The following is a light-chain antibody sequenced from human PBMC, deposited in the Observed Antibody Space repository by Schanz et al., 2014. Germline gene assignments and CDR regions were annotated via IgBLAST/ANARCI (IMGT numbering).Light chain of an antibody. Sequence: EIVLTQSPGTLSLSPGERAPLSCRASQSVSSSFLAWYQQKPGQAPRLLIYGASSRATGVPDRFSGSGSGTDFTLTISRLEPEDSAVYYCQHYGSPPLTFGPGTTVDI. CDR3: QHYGSPPLT. V-gene: IGKV3-20*01. J-gene: IGKJ3*01. CDR2: GAS. CDR1: QSVSSSF.